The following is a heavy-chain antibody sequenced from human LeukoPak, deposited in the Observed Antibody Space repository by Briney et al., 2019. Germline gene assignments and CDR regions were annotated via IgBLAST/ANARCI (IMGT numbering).Heavy chain of an antibody. J-gene: IGHJ4*02. CDR1: GFTFSSYG. Sequence: GRSLRLSCAASGFTFSSYGMHWVRQAPGKGLEWVAVISYDGSDKYYADSVKGRFTISRDNSKNTLRLQMISLRAEDTAVYYCARDQGAWGYGYNFDYWGQGTLVTVSS. CDR3: ARDQGAWGYGYNFDY. V-gene: IGHV3-30*03. CDR2: ISYDGSDK. D-gene: IGHD3-16*01.